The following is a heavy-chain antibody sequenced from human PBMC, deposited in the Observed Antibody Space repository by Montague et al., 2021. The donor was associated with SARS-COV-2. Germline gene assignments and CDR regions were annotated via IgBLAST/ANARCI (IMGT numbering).Heavy chain of an antibody. D-gene: IGHD3-10*01. J-gene: IGHJ4*02. CDR1: GFTFSSYA. CDR3: AGGLLWFGELFY. CDR2: ISYDGSNK. Sequence: FRRLSCPASGFTFSSYAMHWVRQAPGKGLEWVAVISYDGSNKYYADSVKGRFTISRDNSKNTLYLQMNSLRAEDTAVYYCAGGLLWFGELFYWGQGTLVTVSS. V-gene: IGHV3-30-3*01.